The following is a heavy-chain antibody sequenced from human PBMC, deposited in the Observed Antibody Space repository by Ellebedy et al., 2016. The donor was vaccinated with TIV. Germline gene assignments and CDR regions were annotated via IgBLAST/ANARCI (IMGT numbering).Heavy chain of an antibody. V-gene: IGHV3-23*01. Sequence: GGSLRLXCAASGFTFISYAMSWVRQAPGKGLEWVSTISGSGGRTYYADSVKGRFTISRDNSRNTLYLQMNNLRAEDTAVYYCTKVARFSSSSMWFDPWGQGTLVTVSS. J-gene: IGHJ5*02. CDR2: ISGSGGRT. CDR3: TKVARFSSSSMWFDP. D-gene: IGHD6-6*01. CDR1: GFTFISYA.